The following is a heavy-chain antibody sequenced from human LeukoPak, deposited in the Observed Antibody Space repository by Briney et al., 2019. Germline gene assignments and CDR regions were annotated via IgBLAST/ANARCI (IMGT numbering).Heavy chain of an antibody. CDR2: IYHSGST. CDR1: GGSISSGGYY. V-gene: IGHV4-30-2*01. J-gene: IGHJ3*02. CDR3: ARGGGWELLRSRTFDI. D-gene: IGHD1-26*01. Sequence: SETLSLTCTVSGGSISSGGYYWSWIRQPPGKGLEWIGYIYHSGSTYHNPSLKSRVTISVDRSKNQFSLKLSSVTAADTAVYYCARGGGWELLRSRTFDIWGQGTMVTVSS.